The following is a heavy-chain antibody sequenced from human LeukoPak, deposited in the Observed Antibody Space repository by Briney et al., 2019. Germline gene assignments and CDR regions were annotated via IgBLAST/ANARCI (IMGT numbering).Heavy chain of an antibody. D-gene: IGHD3-10*01. CDR1: GGSISSYY. V-gene: IGHV4-34*01. Sequence: SETLSLTCTVSGGSISSYYWSWIRQSPGKGLEWIGEINHSGSTNYNPSLKSRVTISVDTSKNQFSLKLSSVTAADTAVYYCARRYYGSGSYYMYWGQGTLVTVSS. CDR3: ARRYYGSGSYYMY. J-gene: IGHJ4*02. CDR2: INHSGST.